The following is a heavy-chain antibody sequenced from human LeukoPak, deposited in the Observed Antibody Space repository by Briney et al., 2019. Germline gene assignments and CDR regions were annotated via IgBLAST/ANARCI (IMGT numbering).Heavy chain of an antibody. D-gene: IGHD3-22*01. J-gene: IGHJ4*02. CDR3: ARVTYYYDSSGYYRHYYFDY. Sequence: ASVKVSCKVSGYTLTELSMHWVRQAPGKGLEWMGGFDPEDGETIYAQKFQGRVTMTEDTSTDTAYMELSSLRSEDTAVYYCARVTYYYDSSGYYRHYYFDYWGRGTLVTVSS. CDR2: FDPEDGET. CDR1: GYTLTELS. V-gene: IGHV1-24*01.